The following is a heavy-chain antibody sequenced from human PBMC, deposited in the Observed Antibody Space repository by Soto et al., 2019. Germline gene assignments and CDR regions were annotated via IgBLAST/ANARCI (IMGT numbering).Heavy chain of an antibody. CDR2: IYYSGST. D-gene: IGHD6-6*01. J-gene: IGHJ5*02. V-gene: IGHV4-59*01. CDR1: GGSISSYY. Sequence: SETLSLTCTVSGGSISSYYWSWIRQPPGKGLEWIGYIYYSGSTNYSPSLKSRVTISVDTSKNQFSLKLSSVTAADTAVYYCVQYSSSPDRGGTFDPWGQGTLVTVSS. CDR3: VQYSSSPDRGGTFDP.